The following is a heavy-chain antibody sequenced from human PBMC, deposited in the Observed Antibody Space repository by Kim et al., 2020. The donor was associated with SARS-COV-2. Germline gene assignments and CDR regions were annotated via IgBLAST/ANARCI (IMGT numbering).Heavy chain of an antibody. D-gene: IGHD3-3*01. Sequence: SETLSLTCAVYGGSFSGYYWSWIRQPPGKGLEWIGEINHSGSTNYNPSLKSRVTISVDTSKNQFSLKLSSVTAADTAVYYCARGVATVQEITIFGVVGGYYYYMDVWGKGPTVTVSS. J-gene: IGHJ6*03. CDR2: INHSGST. V-gene: IGHV4-34*01. CDR3: ARGVATVQEITIFGVVGGYYYYMDV. CDR1: GGSFSGYY.